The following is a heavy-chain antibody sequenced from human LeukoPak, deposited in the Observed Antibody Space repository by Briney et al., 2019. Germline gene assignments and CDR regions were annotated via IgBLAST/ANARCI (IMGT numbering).Heavy chain of an antibody. J-gene: IGHJ4*02. V-gene: IGHV4-59*01. CDR3: AREKEGLAAAGFDN. D-gene: IGHD6-13*01. CDR2: IYYSGGT. CDR1: GGSISSYY. Sequence: SETLSLTCTVSGGSISSYYWSWIRQPPGKGLEWIGYIYYSGGTNYNPSLKSRVTISVDTSKNQFSLKLSYVTAADTAVYYCAREKEGLAAAGFDNWGQGTLVTVSS.